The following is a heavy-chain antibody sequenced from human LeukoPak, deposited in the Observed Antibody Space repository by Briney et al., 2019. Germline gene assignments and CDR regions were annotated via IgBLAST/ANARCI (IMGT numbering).Heavy chain of an antibody. CDR2: IVGSSST. CDR1: GFTLSNFA. Sequence: GRSLRLSCAASGFTLSNFAMTWVRQAPGRGLEWVSSIVGSSSTYYADSLKGRFTISRDNAKNSLYLQMNSLRAEDTAVYYCARIGAGSSRDYWGQGTLVTVSS. J-gene: IGHJ4*02. V-gene: IGHV3-21*01. D-gene: IGHD6-13*01. CDR3: ARIGAGSSRDY.